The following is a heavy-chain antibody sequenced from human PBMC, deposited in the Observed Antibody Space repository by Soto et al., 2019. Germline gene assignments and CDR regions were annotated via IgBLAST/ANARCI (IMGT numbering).Heavy chain of an antibody. CDR1: GGSISSYY. CDR3: ARDIVVEPAAIHYFDY. V-gene: IGHV4-59*01. J-gene: IGHJ4*02. CDR2: IYYSGST. D-gene: IGHD2-2*02. Sequence: SETLSLTCTVSGGSISSYYWSWIRQPPGKGLEWIGYIYYSGSTNYNPSLKSRVTISVDTSKNQFSLKLSSVTAADTAVYYCARDIVVEPAAIHYFDYWGQGTLVTVSS.